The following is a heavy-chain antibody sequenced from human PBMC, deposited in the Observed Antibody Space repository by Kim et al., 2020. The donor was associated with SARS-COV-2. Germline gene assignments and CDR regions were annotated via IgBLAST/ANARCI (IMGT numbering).Heavy chain of an antibody. V-gene: IGHV4-39*01. Sequence: SETLSLTCTVSGGSITSNDYYWGWLRQPPGKGLEWIGSIDYSGSTYYNPSLKSRVTISVDTSKNQFSLRLNSVTATDRAIDYCTRHAGYKHGHDDDHIDSWGQGTLLTV. CDR2: IDYSGST. D-gene: IGHD5-12*01. CDR3: TRHAGYKHGHDDDHIDS. CDR1: GGSITSNDYY. J-gene: IGHJ5*01.